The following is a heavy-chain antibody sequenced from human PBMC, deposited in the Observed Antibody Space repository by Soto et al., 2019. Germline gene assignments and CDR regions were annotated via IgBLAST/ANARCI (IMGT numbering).Heavy chain of an antibody. J-gene: IGHJ4*02. CDR2: ISYDGSKK. Sequence: QVQLVESGGGVVQPGRSLRLSCAASGFTFSGSAMHWVRQAPGKGLEWVAVISYDGSKKYYADSVKGRFTISRDNSKNTLYLQMNSLRPEDSGVYYCAREEWNLPNVYWGQGTLVTVSS. CDR3: AREEWNLPNVY. V-gene: IGHV3-30-3*01. D-gene: IGHD3-3*01. CDR1: GFTFSGSA.